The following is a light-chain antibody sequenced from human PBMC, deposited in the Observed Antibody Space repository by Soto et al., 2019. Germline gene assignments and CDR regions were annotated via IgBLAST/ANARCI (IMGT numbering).Light chain of an antibody. J-gene: IGKJ1*01. Sequence: DIQITQSPSSLSASVGDRVTIICRASQGISNYLAWYQQKPGKVPTFLIYAASTLQSGVPSRLSGSGSETDFTPTISSMQPDDFATYYCQQYNSYWTFGQGTKVDIK. CDR3: QQYNSYWT. CDR1: QGISNY. CDR2: AAS. V-gene: IGKV1-27*01.